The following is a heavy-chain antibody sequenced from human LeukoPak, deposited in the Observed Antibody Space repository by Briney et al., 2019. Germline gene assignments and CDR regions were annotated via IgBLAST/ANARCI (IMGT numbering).Heavy chain of an antibody. Sequence: SETLSLTCAVYGGSFSGYYWSWIRQPPGKGLEWIGEINHSGSTNYNPSLKSRVTISVDTSKNQFSLKLSSMTAADTAVYYWASFQGGYYKPARVDAFDIWGQGTMVTVSS. D-gene: IGHD3-3*01. CDR3: ASFQGGYYKPARVDAFDI. CDR2: INHSGST. CDR1: GGSFSGYY. J-gene: IGHJ3*02. V-gene: IGHV4-34*01.